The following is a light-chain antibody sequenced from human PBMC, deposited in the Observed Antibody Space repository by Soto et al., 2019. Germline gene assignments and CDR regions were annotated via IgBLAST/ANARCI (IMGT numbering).Light chain of an antibody. V-gene: IGKV1-5*01. CDR1: QSISRW. Sequence: DIQMTQSPSTLSASVGDRVTITCRASQSISRWLAWYQQRPGKAPKLLIYDASTLESGVPSKFSGSGSGTEFTLTISSLQSEDFAVYHCQQYNNWPPTWTFGQGTKVDIK. CDR3: QQYNNWPPTWT. CDR2: DAS. J-gene: IGKJ1*01.